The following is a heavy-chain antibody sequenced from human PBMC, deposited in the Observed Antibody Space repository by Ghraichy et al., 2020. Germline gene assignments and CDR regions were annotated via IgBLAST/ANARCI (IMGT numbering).Heavy chain of an antibody. J-gene: IGHJ3*02. CDR2: ISYDGSNK. V-gene: IGHV3-30*18. CDR3: AKGARKYSSAEGPEGDAFDI. D-gene: IGHD6-25*01. Sequence: GGSLRLSCAASGFTFSSYGMHWVRQAPGKGLEWVAVISYDGSNKYYADSVKGRFTISRDNSKNTLYLQMNSLRAEDTAVYYCAKGARKYSSAEGPEGDAFDIWGQGTMVTVSS. CDR1: GFTFSSYG.